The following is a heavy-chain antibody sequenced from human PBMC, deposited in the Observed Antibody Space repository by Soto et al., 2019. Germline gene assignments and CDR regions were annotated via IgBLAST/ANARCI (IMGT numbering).Heavy chain of an antibody. CDR2: ISYDGSNK. J-gene: IGHJ3*02. Sequence: GGSLRLSCAASGFPFSSYAMHWVRQAPGKGLEWVAVISYDGSNKYYADSVKGRFTISRDNSKNTLYLQMNSLRAEDTAVYYCARGSGRAFDIWGQGTMVTVSS. CDR3: ARGSGRAFDI. D-gene: IGHD3-10*01. CDR1: GFPFSSYA. V-gene: IGHV3-30-3*01.